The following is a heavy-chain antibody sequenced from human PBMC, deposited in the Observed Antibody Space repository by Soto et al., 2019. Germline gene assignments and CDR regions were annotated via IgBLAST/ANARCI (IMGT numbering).Heavy chain of an antibody. J-gene: IGHJ4*02. CDR1: GGPLSDYN. V-gene: IGHV4-34*01. D-gene: IGHD2-15*01. Sequence: QVQLQQWGAGLLKPSETLSLTCGVSGGPLSDYNRSWIRQAPGAGLEWIGEIGPRGATNYNPSLRSRVPISQDMSKSQFSLTLSSVTAADTAVYHCASNGGGSLYAFDYWAQGALITVSS. CDR3: ASNGGGSLYAFDY. CDR2: IGPRGAT.